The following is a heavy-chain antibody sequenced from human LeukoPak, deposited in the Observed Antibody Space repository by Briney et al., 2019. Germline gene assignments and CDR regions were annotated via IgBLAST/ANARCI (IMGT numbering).Heavy chain of an antibody. CDR3: ARALYSVSEVDS. Sequence: PSETLSLTCTVSGGSISSHYWSWIRQPPGTGLEWIGYVYYSGNTKYYPSLKSRVTISVDTSKNQFSLKLSSVTAADTAVYYCARALYSVSEVDSWGQGTLVTVSS. D-gene: IGHD5/OR15-5a*01. V-gene: IGHV4-59*11. CDR2: VYYSGNT. J-gene: IGHJ5*01. CDR1: GGSISSHY.